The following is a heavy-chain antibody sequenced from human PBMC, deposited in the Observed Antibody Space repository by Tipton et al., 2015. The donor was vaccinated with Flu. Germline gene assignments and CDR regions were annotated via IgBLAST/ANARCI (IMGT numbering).Heavy chain of an antibody. V-gene: IGHV5-51*01. J-gene: IGHJ5*02. CDR1: GYSFTSYW. CDR3: AITSRYYDFWSGRETNWFDP. CDR2: IYPGDSDT. Sequence: QLVQSGAEVKKPGESLKISCKGSGYSFTSYWIGWARQMPGKGLEWMGIIYPGDSDTRYSPSFQGQVTISADKSVSTAYLQWSSLKASDTAMYYCAITSRYYDFWSGRETNWFDPWGQGTLVTVSS. D-gene: IGHD3-3*01.